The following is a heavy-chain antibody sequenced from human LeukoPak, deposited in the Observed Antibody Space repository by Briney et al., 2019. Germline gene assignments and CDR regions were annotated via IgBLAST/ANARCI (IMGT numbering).Heavy chain of an antibody. D-gene: IGHD6-13*01. CDR2: ISGSGGST. Sequence: GGSLRLSCTASGFTFSSYAMSWVRQAPGEGLEWVSAISGSGGSTYYADSVKGRFTISRDNSKNTLYLQMNSLRAEDTAVYYCATVGYSSWYTFDYWGQGTLVTVPS. J-gene: IGHJ4*02. V-gene: IGHV3-23*01. CDR3: ATVGYSSWYTFDY. CDR1: GFTFSSYA.